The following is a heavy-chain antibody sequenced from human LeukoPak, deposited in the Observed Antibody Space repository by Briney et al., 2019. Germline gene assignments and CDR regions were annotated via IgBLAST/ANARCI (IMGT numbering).Heavy chain of an antibody. V-gene: IGHV3-30*04. CDR3: GRVIGTDGYLYYFDY. D-gene: IGHD5-24*01. CDR1: GFTFSRHA. Sequence: GRSLRLSCAASGFTFSRHAMHWVRQAPGKGLEWVAVISHDGSNEYYADSVKGRFTISRDNSKNTLYLQVNSLRGEDAAVYFCGRVIGTDGYLYYFDYWGQGTLVTVSS. J-gene: IGHJ4*02. CDR2: ISHDGSNE.